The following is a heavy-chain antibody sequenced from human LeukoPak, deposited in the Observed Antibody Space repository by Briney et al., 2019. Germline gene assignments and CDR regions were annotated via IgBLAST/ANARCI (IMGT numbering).Heavy chain of an antibody. CDR3: ARGYCSGGSCYGNYYYGMDV. CDR2: IYYSGST. Sequence: SETLSLTCTVSGGSMRSNYWSLTRQPPGKGLEWIGNIYYSGSTNYNPSLKSRVTISIDPSKNQFSLKLSSVTAADTAVYYCARGYCSGGSCYGNYYYGMDVWGQGTTVTVSS. V-gene: IGHV4-59*08. D-gene: IGHD2-15*01. J-gene: IGHJ6*02. CDR1: GGSMRSNY.